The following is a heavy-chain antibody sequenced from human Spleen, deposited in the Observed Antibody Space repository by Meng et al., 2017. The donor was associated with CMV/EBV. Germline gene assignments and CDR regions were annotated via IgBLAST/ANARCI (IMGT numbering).Heavy chain of an antibody. V-gene: IGHV3-43*01. CDR1: GFTFDDYI. CDR3: AKGPFYTSSWGDFDY. Sequence: SGFTFDDYIMHWVRQPPGKGLQWVSLISWDGSITHYADSVKGRFTISRDNSKDSLYLQMNSLTTEDTALYYCAKGPFYTSSWGDFDYWGQGTLVTVSS. J-gene: IGHJ4*02. CDR2: ISWDGSIT. D-gene: IGHD3-16*01.